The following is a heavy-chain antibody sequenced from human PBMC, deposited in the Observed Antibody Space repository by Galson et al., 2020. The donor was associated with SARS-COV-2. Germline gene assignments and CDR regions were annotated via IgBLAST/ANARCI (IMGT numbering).Heavy chain of an antibody. CDR2: IFHSGKT. Sequence: ASETLSLTCAVSGGSINSSNWWNWVRQAPGKGLEWIGEIFHSGKTKYNPSLTSRVTISLDSSRNQFSLKLTSVTAADTAMYYCASFLWAGDQYFDYWGQGLLVTVSS. V-gene: IGHV4-4*02. J-gene: IGHJ4*02. CDR3: ASFLWAGDQYFDY. CDR1: GGSINSSNW. D-gene: IGHD3-10*01.